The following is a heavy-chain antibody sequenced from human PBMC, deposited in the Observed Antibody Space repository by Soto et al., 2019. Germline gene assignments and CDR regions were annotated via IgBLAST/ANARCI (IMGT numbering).Heavy chain of an antibody. D-gene: IGHD2-21*01. Sequence: EVQLLESGGDSVQPGGSVRLSCAGSGFTFINYAMKWVRQAPGKGLEWVSTISGGGDATFFADSGRGRFTFSRDNSKNTVTLQMNSLGVDDTGVYYCARKVVGSTSRPDYWYFDLWGRGTLVTVSS. CDR3: ARKVVGSTSRPDYWYFDL. CDR1: GFTFINYA. J-gene: IGHJ2*01. CDR2: ISGGGDAT. V-gene: IGHV3-23*01.